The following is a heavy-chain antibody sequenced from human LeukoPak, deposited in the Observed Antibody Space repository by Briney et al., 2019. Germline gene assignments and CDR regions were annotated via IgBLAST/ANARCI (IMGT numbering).Heavy chain of an antibody. Sequence: ASVKVSCKASGYTFTSYDISWVRQAPGQGLEWMGWISAYNGNTNYAQKLQGRVTMTTDTSTSTAYMELRSLRSDDTAVYYCARLVGGRYSYGRGYFDYWGQGTLVTVSS. J-gene: IGHJ4*02. CDR3: ARLVGGRYSYGRGYFDY. V-gene: IGHV1-18*01. CDR1: GYTFTSYD. D-gene: IGHD5-18*01. CDR2: ISAYNGNT.